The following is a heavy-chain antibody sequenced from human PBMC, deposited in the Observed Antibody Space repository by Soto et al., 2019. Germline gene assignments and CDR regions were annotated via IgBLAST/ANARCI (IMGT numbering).Heavy chain of an antibody. J-gene: IGHJ5*02. CDR1: GCSISSGGSS. Sequence: TLSLTCDVSGCSISSGGSSWSWIRQPPGKGLEWMGYIYHSGSTYYNPSLKSRVTISVDRSKNQFSLKLSSVTAADTAVYYCARQRGYSGYDSLWFHHWSQGNVVTV. CDR3: ARQRGYSGYDSLWFHH. D-gene: IGHD5-12*01. V-gene: IGHV4-30-2*01. CDR2: IYHSGST.